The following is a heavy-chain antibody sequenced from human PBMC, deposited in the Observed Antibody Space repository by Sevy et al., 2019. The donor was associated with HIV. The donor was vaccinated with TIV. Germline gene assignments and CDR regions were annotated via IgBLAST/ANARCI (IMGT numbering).Heavy chain of an antibody. CDR2: IYGNNST. J-gene: IGHJ4*02. V-gene: IGHV3-53*01. Sequence: GGSLRLSCAASGFNISSNYLSWVRQAPGKGLEWVSVIYGNNSTYYADFVKGRFTISRDNSKNTLYLQMNSLRVEDTAIYYCARESIAVAGIGYYFHSWGQGTLVTVSS. CDR3: ARESIAVAGIGYYFHS. D-gene: IGHD6-19*01. CDR1: GFNISSNY.